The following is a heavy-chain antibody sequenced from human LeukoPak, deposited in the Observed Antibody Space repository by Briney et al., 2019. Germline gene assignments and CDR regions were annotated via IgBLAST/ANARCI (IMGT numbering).Heavy chain of an antibody. CDR3: ARWVYGDSIDY. V-gene: IGHV4-30-2*01. D-gene: IGHD4-17*01. CDR1: GDSITNGGYY. CDR2: VHHSGSS. J-gene: IGHJ4*02. Sequence: ASQTLSLTCTVSGDSITNGGYYWSWIRQPPGKGLEWIGYVHHSGSSYYNPSLKSRVSTSVDRTNNQFSLKLSSVTAADTAVYYCARWVYGDSIDYWGQGTLVTVS.